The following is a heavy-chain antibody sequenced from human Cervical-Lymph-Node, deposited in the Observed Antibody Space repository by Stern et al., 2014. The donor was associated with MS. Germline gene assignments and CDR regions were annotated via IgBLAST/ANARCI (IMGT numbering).Heavy chain of an antibody. J-gene: IGHJ2*01. D-gene: IGHD3-10*01. CDR2: IYYSGTT. Sequence: QVQLQESGPGLVKPSETLSLTCTVSGGSISTYYWSWIRQPPGKGLEWIGYIYYSGTTYYNPSLKSRVTISVDTSKNQFSLKLTSVTDADKAVYYCARSKGSGSGSSSGWYFDVWGRGSLLTVSS. CDR1: GGSISTYY. V-gene: IGHV4-59*01. CDR3: ARSKGSGSGSSSGWYFDV.